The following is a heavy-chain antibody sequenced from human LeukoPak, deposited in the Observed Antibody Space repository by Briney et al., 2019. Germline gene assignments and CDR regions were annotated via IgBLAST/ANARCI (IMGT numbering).Heavy chain of an antibody. J-gene: IGHJ4*02. Sequence: ASVRVSCKASGYIFTNHYMHWVRQAPGQGLEWMGIINPSGGSTSYAQKFQGRVTMTRDTSTSTVYMELSSLRSEDTAVYYCARRSLRGAYDSSGYGFDYWGQGTLVTVSS. CDR2: INPSGGST. D-gene: IGHD3-22*01. V-gene: IGHV1-46*01. CDR3: ARRSLRGAYDSSGYGFDY. CDR1: GYIFTNHY.